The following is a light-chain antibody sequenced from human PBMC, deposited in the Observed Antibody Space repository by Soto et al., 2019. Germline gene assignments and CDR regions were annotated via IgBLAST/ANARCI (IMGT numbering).Light chain of an antibody. CDR1: QDIGND. CDR3: QQYYSYPLT. J-gene: IGKJ4*01. Sequence: AIQMTQSPSSLSASVGDRVTITCRASQDIGNDLGWYQQKPGKAPKLLIYAASTLQSGVPSRFSGSGSGTDFTLTISCLQSEDFATYYCQQYYSYPLTFGGGTKVDIK. CDR2: AAS. V-gene: IGKV1-6*01.